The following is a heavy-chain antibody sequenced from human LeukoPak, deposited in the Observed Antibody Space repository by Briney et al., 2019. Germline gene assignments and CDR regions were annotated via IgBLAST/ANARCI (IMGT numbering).Heavy chain of an antibody. CDR2: IKHDGREE. Sequence: GGSLRLSCEGSGFPFGTYRMAWVRQAPGKGLEWVASIKHDGREEHYVDSIKGRFTISRDNGKNSVYLQMNNLRVEDTAMYYCSREFHPWGQGTLVIVSS. J-gene: IGHJ5*02. CDR1: GFPFGTYR. CDR3: SREFHP. V-gene: IGHV3-7*01.